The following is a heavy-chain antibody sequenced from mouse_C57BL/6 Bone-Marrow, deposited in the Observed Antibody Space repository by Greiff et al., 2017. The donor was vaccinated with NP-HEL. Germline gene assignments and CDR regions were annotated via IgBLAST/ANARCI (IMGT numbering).Heavy chain of an antibody. V-gene: IGHV1-72*01. D-gene: IGHD1-1*01. J-gene: IGHJ1*03. CDR3: ARAPITTVVYWYFDV. CDR2: IDPNSGGT. CDR1: GYTFTSYW. Sequence: QVQLKQPGAELVKPGASVKLSCKASGYTFTSYWMHWVKQRPGRGLEWIGRIDPNSGGTNYNEKFKSKATLTVDKPSSPAYMQLSSLTSEDSAVYYCARAPITTVVYWYFDVWGTGTTVTVSS.